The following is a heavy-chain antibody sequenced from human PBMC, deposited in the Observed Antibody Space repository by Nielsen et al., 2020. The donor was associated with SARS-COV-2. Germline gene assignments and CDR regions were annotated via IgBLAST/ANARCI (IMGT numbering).Heavy chain of an antibody. CDR3: AREQRTSGFDY. CDR2: ISGNGENI. CDR1: GFTFSYYE. J-gene: IGHJ4*02. V-gene: IGHV3-48*03. Sequence: LKISCTASGFTFSYYEMNWVRQAPGQGLEWVSYISGNGENIDYADFVEGRFTLSRDNAENSLYLQLNSLRAEDTALYYCAREQRTSGFDYWGQGILVTVSP. D-gene: IGHD2-2*01.